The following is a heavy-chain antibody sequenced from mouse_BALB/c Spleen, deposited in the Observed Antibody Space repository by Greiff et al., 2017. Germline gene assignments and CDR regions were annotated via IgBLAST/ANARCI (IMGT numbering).Heavy chain of an antibody. D-gene: IGHD1-2*01. CDR1: GFTFSNYW. V-gene: IGHV6-6*02. CDR3: KCPVLLRLRAMDD. CDR2: IRLKSNNYAT. Sequence: EVHLVESGGGLVQPGGSMKLSCVASGFTFSNYWMNWVRQSPEKGLEWVAEIRLKSNNYATHYAESVKGRFTISRDDSKSSVYLQMNNLRAEDTGIYYCKCPVLLRLRAMDDWGQGTSVTVSS. J-gene: IGHJ4*01.